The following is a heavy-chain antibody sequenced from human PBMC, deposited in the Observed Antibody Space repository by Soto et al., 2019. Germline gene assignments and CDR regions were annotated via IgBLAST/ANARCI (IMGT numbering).Heavy chain of an antibody. Sequence: QVQLVQSGAEVKKPGASVKVSCTASGYTFTIYHLHWVRQAPGQGLEWMGWINPDSGGTKYAQKYQGGVTTTRDTSTSTVYMELSRLRSDDTAVYYCAREIRSGYYRYWYFDLWGRGTLVTVSS. CDR3: AREIRSGYYRYWYFDL. CDR1: GYTFTIYH. CDR2: INPDSGGT. V-gene: IGHV1-2*02. D-gene: IGHD3-3*01. J-gene: IGHJ2*01.